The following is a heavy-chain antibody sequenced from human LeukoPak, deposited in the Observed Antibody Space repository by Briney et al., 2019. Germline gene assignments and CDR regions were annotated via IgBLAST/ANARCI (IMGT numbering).Heavy chain of an antibody. Sequence: PSETLSLTCTVSGGSISSYYWSWIRQPAGKGLEWIGRIYTSGSTNYNPSLRSRVTISVDTSKNQFSLKLSSVTAADTAVYYCARNSRYCSSTSCNRYFDLWGRGTLVTVSS. D-gene: IGHD2-2*01. CDR3: ARNSRYCSSTSCNRYFDL. CDR1: GGSISSYY. V-gene: IGHV4-4*07. CDR2: IYTSGST. J-gene: IGHJ2*01.